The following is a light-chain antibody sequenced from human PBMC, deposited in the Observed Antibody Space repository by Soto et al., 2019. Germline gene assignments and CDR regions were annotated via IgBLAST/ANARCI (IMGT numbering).Light chain of an antibody. CDR2: GAS. CDR3: QEYGSSRT. J-gene: IGKJ1*01. V-gene: IGKV3-20*01. Sequence: EIVLTQSPCTLSLSPGERATLSCSASQSVSSTYVAWYQQKPGQAPRLLIYGASSRATGIPDRFIGSGSGTDFTLNISRLEPEDFAVYYCQEYGSSRTFGQGTKVDI. CDR1: QSVSSTY.